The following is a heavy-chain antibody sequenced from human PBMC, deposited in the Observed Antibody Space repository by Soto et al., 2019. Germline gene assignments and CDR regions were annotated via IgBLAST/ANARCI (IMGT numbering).Heavy chain of an antibody. V-gene: IGHV4-34*01. CDR2: INHSGST. CDR1: VGSFSGYF. CDR3: ARDYCSSASCHFYFDY. J-gene: IGHJ4*02. D-gene: IGHD2-2*01. Sequence: SKTLSLTCSVYVGSFSGYFWSWIRQPPGKGLEWIGEINHSGSTYYNPSLKSRVTISVDTSKNQFSLKLSSVAAADTAVYYCARDYCSSASCHFYFDYWGQGALVTVSS.